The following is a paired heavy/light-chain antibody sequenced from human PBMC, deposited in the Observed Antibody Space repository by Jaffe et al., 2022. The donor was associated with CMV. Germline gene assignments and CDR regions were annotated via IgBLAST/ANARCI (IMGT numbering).Heavy chain of an antibody. CDR2: VLRGGST. Sequence: QVQLRESGPGLLKSSETLSLTCAVSGDSISSNSWSWIRQPPGKGLEWIGYVLRGGSTNYSPSLKSRATVSLDTSKSHLSLRLNSVTAADTAVYYCARIAKFYDTWGGHYISGTYYFDSWGQGTRVIVSS. CDR1: GDSISSNS. V-gene: IGHV4-4*08. CDR3: ARIAKFYDTWGGHYISGTYYFDS. J-gene: IGHJ4*02. D-gene: IGHD3-3*01.
Light chain of an antibody. CDR2: WAS. CDR1: RTILNSSNKKNY. Sequence: DIVMTQSPESLAVSLGETATMHCKSSRTILNSSNKKNYLAWYQQKAGQSPKLLIYWASIRESGVPDRFRGSGSGTDFTLTIRSLQAEDVAVYYCQQYYSSPPLTFGGGTKVEIK. CDR3: QQYYSSPPLT. V-gene: IGKV4-1*01. J-gene: IGKJ4*01.